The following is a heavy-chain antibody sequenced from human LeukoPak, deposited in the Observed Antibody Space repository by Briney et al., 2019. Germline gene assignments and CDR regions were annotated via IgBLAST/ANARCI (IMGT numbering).Heavy chain of an antibody. Sequence: ASVKVSCKASGYTFTGYYMHRVRQAPGQGLEWMGRINPNSGGTNYAQKFQGRVTMTRDTSISTAYMELSRLRSDDTAVYYCARTATPRYYDSSGYPCYWGQGTLVTVSS. CDR1: GYTFTGYY. J-gene: IGHJ4*02. CDR3: ARTATPRYYDSSGYPCY. CDR2: INPNSGGT. V-gene: IGHV1-2*06. D-gene: IGHD3-22*01.